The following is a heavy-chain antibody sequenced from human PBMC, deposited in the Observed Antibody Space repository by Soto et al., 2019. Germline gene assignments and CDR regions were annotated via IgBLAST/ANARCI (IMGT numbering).Heavy chain of an antibody. J-gene: IGHJ4*02. CDR2: ISGSGATK. CDR3: ARAIRGFSYVVDY. CDR1: GFTFSSHS. Sequence: HPGGSLRLSCAASGFTFSSHSINWVRQAPGKGLEWVSYISGSGATKYYADSVKGRFTISRDNARNSLYLQMSSLSDEDTAVYYCARAIRGFSYVVDYWGQGTLVTVS. V-gene: IGHV3-48*02. D-gene: IGHD5-18*01.